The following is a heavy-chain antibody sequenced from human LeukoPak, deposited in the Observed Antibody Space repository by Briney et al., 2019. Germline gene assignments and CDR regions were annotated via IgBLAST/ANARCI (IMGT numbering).Heavy chain of an antibody. J-gene: IGHJ4*02. D-gene: IGHD6-13*01. CDR3: ARDLGGSWFYY. CDR1: GFTFSSCS. CDR2: IGPSSSPI. V-gene: IGHV3-48*01. Sequence: GGSLRLSCAASGFTFSSCSMTWVRLAPRKGLEWLSYIGPSSSPIYYADSVKDRFTVSRDNAKNSLYLQMNSLRAEDTALYYCARDLGGSWFYYWGQGTLVTVSS.